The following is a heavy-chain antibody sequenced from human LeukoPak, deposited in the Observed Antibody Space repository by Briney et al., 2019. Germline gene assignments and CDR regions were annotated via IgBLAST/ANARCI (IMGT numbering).Heavy chain of an antibody. Sequence: GSLRLSCAASGFTVSSNYMSWVRQAPGKGLEWVPVIYSGGSTYYADSVKGRFTISRDNSKNTLYLQMNSLRAEDTAVYYCARELLNGDAFDIWGQGTMVTVSS. CDR3: ARELLNGDAFDI. CDR2: IYSGGST. D-gene: IGHD3-9*01. CDR1: GFTVSSNY. J-gene: IGHJ3*02. V-gene: IGHV3-53*01.